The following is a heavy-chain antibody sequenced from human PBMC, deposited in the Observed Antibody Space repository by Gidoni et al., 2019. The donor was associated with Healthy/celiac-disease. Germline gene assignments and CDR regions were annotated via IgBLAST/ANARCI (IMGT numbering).Heavy chain of an antibody. CDR1: GGTFSSYA. J-gene: IGHJ4*02. CDR3: ARDIQKGGTTLPQLVDY. Sequence: QVQLVQSGAEVKKPGSSVKVSCKASGGTFSSYAISWVRQAPGQGLEWMGRIIPILGIANYAQKFQGRVTITADKSTSTAYMELSSLRSEDTAVYYCARDIQKGGTTLPQLVDYWGQGTLVTVSS. D-gene: IGHD4-17*01. CDR2: IIPILGIA. V-gene: IGHV1-69*04.